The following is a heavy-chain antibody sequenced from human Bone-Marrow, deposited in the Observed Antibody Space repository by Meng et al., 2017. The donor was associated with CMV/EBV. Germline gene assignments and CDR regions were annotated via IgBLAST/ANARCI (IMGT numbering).Heavy chain of an antibody. CDR3: AREGGSGSYGLNWFDP. Sequence: ASGKVSCKASGFTFTDYGISWVRQAPGQGLEWMGWIISYTNYAQKFQGRVTMTRDTSISTAYMELSRLRSDDTAVYYCAREGGSGSYGLNWFDPWGQGTLVTVSS. J-gene: IGHJ5*02. D-gene: IGHD1-26*01. CDR1: GFTFTDYG. CDR2: IISYT. V-gene: IGHV1-18*01.